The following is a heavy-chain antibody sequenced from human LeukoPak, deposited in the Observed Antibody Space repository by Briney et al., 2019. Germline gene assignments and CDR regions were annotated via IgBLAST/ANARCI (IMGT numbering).Heavy chain of an antibody. J-gene: IGHJ6*02. V-gene: IGHV3-30*02. Sequence: PGGSLRLSCAASGFTLTSYGMHWVRQAPGKGLEWVAFIQYDGSNKNYADSVKGRFTISRDYSKNTLYLQMNSLRAEDTAVYYCARDYGDYGDYDGMDVWGQGTTVTVSS. CDR1: GFTLTSYG. D-gene: IGHD4-17*01. CDR2: IQYDGSNK. CDR3: ARDYGDYGDYDGMDV.